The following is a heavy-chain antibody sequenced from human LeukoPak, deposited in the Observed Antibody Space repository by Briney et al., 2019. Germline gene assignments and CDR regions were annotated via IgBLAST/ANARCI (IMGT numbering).Heavy chain of an antibody. J-gene: IGHJ4*02. D-gene: IGHD3-10*01. CDR3: ANLGGYGPGSYYGIDY. CDR2: ISYDGSNK. Sequence: PGRSLRLSCAASGFTFSSYGMHWVRQAPGKGLEWVAVISYDGSNKYYADSVKGRFTISRDNSKNTLYLQMNSLRAEDTAVYYCANLGGYGPGSYYGIDYWGQGTLVTVSS. V-gene: IGHV3-30*18. CDR1: GFTFSSYG.